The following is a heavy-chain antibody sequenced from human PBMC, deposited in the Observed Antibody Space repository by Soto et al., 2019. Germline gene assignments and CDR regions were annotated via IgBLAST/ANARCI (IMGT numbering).Heavy chain of an antibody. Sequence: GWLRRSGSAPGCTFSDYYMSWIRQAPGKGLEWVSYISSSSSYTNYADSVKGRFTISRDNAKNSLYLQMNSLRAEDTAVYYCAGQYSRANWFDPWGQGTLVTVYS. CDR3: AGQYSRANWFDP. V-gene: IGHV3-11*06. D-gene: IGHD6-6*01. J-gene: IGHJ5*02. CDR1: GCTFSDYY. CDR2: ISSSSSYT.